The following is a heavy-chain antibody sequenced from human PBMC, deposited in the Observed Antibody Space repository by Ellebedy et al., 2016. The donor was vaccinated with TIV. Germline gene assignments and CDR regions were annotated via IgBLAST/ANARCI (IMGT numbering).Heavy chain of an antibody. CDR1: GFPFSTYA. D-gene: IGHD3-22*01. V-gene: IGHV3-30*09. J-gene: IGHJ4*02. CDR3: ARDSGYEPLGYCPGNY. Sequence: PGGSLRLSCAASGFPFSTYAMHWVRQAPGKGLQWVAIISYDGNKKYYADSVKGRFAISKDNSRNTLDLQMNSLRSDDTAVYFCARDSGYEPLGYCPGNYWGQGTLVTVSS. CDR2: ISYDGNKK.